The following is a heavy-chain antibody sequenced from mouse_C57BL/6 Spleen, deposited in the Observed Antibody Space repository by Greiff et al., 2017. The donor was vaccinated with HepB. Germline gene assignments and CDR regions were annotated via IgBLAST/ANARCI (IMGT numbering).Heavy chain of an antibody. CDR1: GYTFTSYW. CDR2: IDPSDSYT. J-gene: IGHJ4*01. CDR3: ARGAFYYYGSSYVNYAMDY. D-gene: IGHD1-1*01. V-gene: IGHV1-50*01. Sequence: QVQLQQPGAELVKPGASVKLSCKASGYTFTSYWMQWVKQRPGQGLEWIGEIDPSDSYTNYNQKFKGKATLTVDTSSSTAYMQLSSLTSEDSAVYYCARGAFYYYGSSYVNYAMDYWGQGTSVTVSS.